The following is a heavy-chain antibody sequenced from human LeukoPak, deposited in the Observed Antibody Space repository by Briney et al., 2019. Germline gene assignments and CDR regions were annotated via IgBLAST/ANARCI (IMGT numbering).Heavy chain of an antibody. CDR2: MNPNSGNT. CDR1: GYTFTGYY. J-gene: IGHJ3*02. CDR3: ARAEGIRYCSGGSCYSGAFDI. V-gene: IGHV1-8*02. D-gene: IGHD2-15*01. Sequence: ASVKVSCKASGYTFTGYYMHWVRQAPGQGLEWMGWMNPNSGNTGYAQKFQGRVTMTRNTSISTAYMELSSLRSEDTAVYYCARAEGIRYCSGGSCYSGAFDIWGQGTMVTVSS.